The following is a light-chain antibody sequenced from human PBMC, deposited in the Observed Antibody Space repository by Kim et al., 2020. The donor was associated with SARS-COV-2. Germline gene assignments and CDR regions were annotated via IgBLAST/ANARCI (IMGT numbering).Light chain of an antibody. J-gene: IGLJ1*01. CDR1: SSDVGGYNY. Sequence: QSALTQPPSASGSPGQSVTISCTGTSSDVGGYNYVSWYQQHPGKAPKLMIYEVSKRPSGVPDRFSGSKSGNTASLTVSGLQAEDEADYYCSSYAGKVSGTGTKVTVL. CDR3: SSYAGKV. V-gene: IGLV2-8*01. CDR2: EVS.